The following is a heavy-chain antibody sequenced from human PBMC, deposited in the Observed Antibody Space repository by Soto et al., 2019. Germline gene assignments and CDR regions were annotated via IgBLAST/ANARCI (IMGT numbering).Heavy chain of an antibody. V-gene: IGHV1-18*01. CDR3: ARDGRDDDFRVGFYYYGMDV. D-gene: IGHD4-17*01. CDR2: ISTYNGNT. CDR1: GYTFINYG. Sequence: QVQLVQSGPEVKKPGASVKVSCKASGYTFINYGISWVRQAPGQGLEWMGWISTYNGNTNCAHKLQDRVTMTTDTSTTTAYMELRSLTSDDTAVYYCARDGRDDDFRVGFYYYGMDVWGQGTTVTVSS. J-gene: IGHJ6*02.